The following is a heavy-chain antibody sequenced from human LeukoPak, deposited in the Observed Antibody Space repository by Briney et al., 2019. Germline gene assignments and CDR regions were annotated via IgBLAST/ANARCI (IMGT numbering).Heavy chain of an antibody. CDR3: AKDVTYGSGSYYSTRVWGNFDY. Sequence: PGGSLRLSCAASGFTFSTYSMNWVRQAPGKGLEWVSSISSSSIYVYYADSVKGRFTISRDNAKNSLYLQMNSLRAEDTALYYCAKDVTYGSGSYYSTRVWGNFDYWGQGTLVTVSS. CDR1: GFTFSTYS. D-gene: IGHD3-10*01. J-gene: IGHJ4*02. CDR2: ISSSSIYV. V-gene: IGHV3-21*04.